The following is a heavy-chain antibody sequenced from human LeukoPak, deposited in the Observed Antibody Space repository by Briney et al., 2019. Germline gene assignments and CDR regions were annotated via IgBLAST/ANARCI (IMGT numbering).Heavy chain of an antibody. V-gene: IGHV1-8*03. CDR3: ARGHMTTISDYMDV. J-gene: IGHJ6*03. D-gene: IGHD4-11*01. CDR2: MNPNSGNT. CDR1: GYAFTSYD. Sequence: ASVKVSCKASGYAFTSYDINWVRQATGQGLEWMGWMNPNSGNTGYAQKFQGRVTITRNTSISTAYMELSSLRSEDTAVYYCARGHMTTISDYMDVWGKGTTVTVSS.